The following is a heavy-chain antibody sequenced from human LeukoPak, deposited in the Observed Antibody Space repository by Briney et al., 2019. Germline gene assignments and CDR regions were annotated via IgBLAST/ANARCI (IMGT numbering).Heavy chain of an antibody. J-gene: IGHJ4*02. CDR2: IYYSGST. CDR1: GGSISSDY. V-gene: IGHV4-59*08. Sequence: SETLSLTCTVSGGSISSDYWSWIRQPPGKGLEWIGYIYYSGSTNYNPSLKSRVTISVDTSKNQFSLKLSSVTAADTAVYYCARLLWFGKYDYWGQGTLVTVSS. CDR3: ARLLWFGKYDY. D-gene: IGHD3-10*01.